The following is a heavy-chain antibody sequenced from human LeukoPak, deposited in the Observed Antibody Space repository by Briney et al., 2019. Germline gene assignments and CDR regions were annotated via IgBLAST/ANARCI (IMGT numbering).Heavy chain of an antibody. CDR3: ARDETGVGSGGIDF. J-gene: IGHJ4*02. CDR1: GFTFSSYR. D-gene: IGHD2-8*02. CDR2: ISTSSSSK. V-gene: IGHV3-48*02. Sequence: GGSLRLSCAVSGFTFSSYRMSWVRQAPGKGLEWVSSISTSSSSKYYADSVRGRFTISRDSARNSLYLQMNSLGDEDTAVYYCARDETGVGSGGIDFWGQGTLVTVSS.